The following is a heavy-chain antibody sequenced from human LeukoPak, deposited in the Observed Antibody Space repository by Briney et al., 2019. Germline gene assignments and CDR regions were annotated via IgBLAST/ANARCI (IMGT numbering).Heavy chain of an antibody. CDR1: GFTFSSYS. J-gene: IGHJ4*02. CDR2: ISSSSNTI. V-gene: IGHV3-48*02. CDR3: SRVDY. Sequence: GGSLRLSCAVSGFTFSSYSMNWVRQAPGKGLEWVSYISSSSNTIYYADSVKGRFTISRDNAKNSLYLQMSSLRDEDTAVYYCSRVDYWGQGTLVTVSS.